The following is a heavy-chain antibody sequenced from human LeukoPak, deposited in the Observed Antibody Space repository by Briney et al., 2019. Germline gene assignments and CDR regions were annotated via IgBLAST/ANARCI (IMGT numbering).Heavy chain of an antibody. Sequence: GESLKISCKGYGYSFTSYWIGWVRQMPGKGLEWMGIIYPADSYTNYSPSFQGHVTISADKSISTAYLQWSSLRASDTAMYYCARHASGYDGDYWGQGTLVTVSS. J-gene: IGHJ4*02. D-gene: IGHD5-12*01. CDR1: GYSFTSYW. V-gene: IGHV5-51*01. CDR3: ARHASGYDGDY. CDR2: IYPADSYT.